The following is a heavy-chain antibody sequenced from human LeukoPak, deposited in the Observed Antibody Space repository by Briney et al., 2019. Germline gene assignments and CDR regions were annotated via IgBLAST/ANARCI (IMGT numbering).Heavy chain of an antibody. J-gene: IGHJ4*02. Sequence: EASVKVSCKVSGYTLTELSMHWVRQAPGKGLEWMGGFDPEDGETIYAQKFQGRVTMNEDTSTDTAYMELSSLRSEDTAVYYCATVSPSSGYFELDYWGQGTLVTVSS. CDR1: GYTLTELS. CDR3: ATVSPSSGYFELDY. V-gene: IGHV1-24*01. D-gene: IGHD3-22*01. CDR2: FDPEDGET.